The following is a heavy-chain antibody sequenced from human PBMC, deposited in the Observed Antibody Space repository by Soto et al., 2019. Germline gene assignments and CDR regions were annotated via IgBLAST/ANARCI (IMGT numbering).Heavy chain of an antibody. CDR3: ARGERYSYAHSNWFDP. J-gene: IGHJ5*02. Sequence: KTSETLSLTCAVYGGSFSCYYWSWIRQPPGKGLEWIGEINHSGSTNYNPSLKSRVTISVDTSKNQFSLKLSSVTAADTAVYYCARGERYSYAHSNWFDPWGQGTLVTVSS. CDR1: GGSFSCYY. CDR2: INHSGST. V-gene: IGHV4-34*01. D-gene: IGHD5-18*01.